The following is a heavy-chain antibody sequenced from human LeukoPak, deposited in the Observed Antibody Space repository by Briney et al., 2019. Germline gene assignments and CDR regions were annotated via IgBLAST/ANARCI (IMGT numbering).Heavy chain of an antibody. CDR3: ARAGGRRLRFLEWGVDY. V-gene: IGHV3-48*01. CDR1: GFTFSSYW. CDR2: ISSSSSTI. J-gene: IGHJ4*02. D-gene: IGHD3-3*01. Sequence: GGSLRLSCAASGFTFSSYWMNWARQAPGKGLEWVSYISSSSSTIYYADSVKGRFTISRDNAKNSLYLQMNSLRAEDTAVYYCARAGGRRLRFLEWGVDYWGQGTLVTVSS.